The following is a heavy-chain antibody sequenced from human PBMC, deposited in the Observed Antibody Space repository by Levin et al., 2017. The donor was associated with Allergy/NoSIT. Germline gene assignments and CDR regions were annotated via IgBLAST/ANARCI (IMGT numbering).Heavy chain of an antibody. D-gene: IGHD3-10*01. V-gene: IGHV3-23*01. J-gene: IGHJ4*02. CDR3: AKESGASDFEY. Sequence: GGSLRLSCTASGFTFRDYALNWVRQAPGKGLEWVSVISGGSDYIRYADSVKGRFTISRDNSKNTLFLQINSLRVEDTAVYYCAKESGASDFEYWGQGTLVTVSS. CDR2: ISGGSDYI. CDR1: GFTFRDYA.